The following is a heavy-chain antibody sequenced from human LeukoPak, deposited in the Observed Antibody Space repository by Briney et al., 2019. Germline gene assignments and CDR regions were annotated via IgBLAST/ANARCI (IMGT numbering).Heavy chain of an antibody. CDR3: ARDRSRGTSIAARYYYYGMDV. CDR1: GYTFTGYY. V-gene: IGHV1-2*03. J-gene: IGHJ6*02. CDR2: INPNSGGT. D-gene: IGHD6-6*01. Sequence: LEASVKVSCKASGYTFTGYYMHWVRQAPGQGLEWMGWINPNSGGTNYAQKFQGRVTMTRDTSISTAYMELSRLRSDDTAVYYCARDRSRGTSIAARYYYYGMDVWGQGTTVTVSS.